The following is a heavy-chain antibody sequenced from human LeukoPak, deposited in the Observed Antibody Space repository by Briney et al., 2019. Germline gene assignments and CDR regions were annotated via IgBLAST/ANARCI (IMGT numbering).Heavy chain of an antibody. J-gene: IGHJ6*02. D-gene: IGHD3-3*01. CDR2: ISSNGGST. CDR3: ARGYDFWSGYWYYYYGMDV. CDR1: GFTFSSYA. V-gene: IGHV3-64*01. Sequence: GGSLRLSCAASGFTFSSYAMHWVRQAPGKGLEYVSAISSNGGSTYYANSVKGRFTISRDNSKNTLYLQMGSLRAEDMAVYYCARGYDFWSGYWYYYYGMDVWGQGTTVTVSS.